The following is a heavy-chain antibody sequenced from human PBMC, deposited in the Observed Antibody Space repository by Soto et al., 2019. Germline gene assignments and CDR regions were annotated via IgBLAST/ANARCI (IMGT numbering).Heavy chain of an antibody. CDR2: INPNSGGT. V-gene: IGHV1-2*04. J-gene: IGHJ6*02. Sequence: QVQLVQSGAEVKKPGASVKVSCKASGYTFTGYFMHWVRQAPGQGLEWMGWINPNSGGTNYAQKFQGWVTMTRDTSISTAYMELSRLRSDDTAVYYCARNGKSSSQRHYYYYGMDVWGQGTTVTVSS. D-gene: IGHD6-6*01. CDR1: GYTFTGYF. CDR3: ARNGKSSSQRHYYYYGMDV.